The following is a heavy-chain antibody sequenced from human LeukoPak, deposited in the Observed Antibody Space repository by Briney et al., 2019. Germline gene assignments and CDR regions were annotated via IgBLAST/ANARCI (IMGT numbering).Heavy chain of an antibody. Sequence: PGGSLRLSCAASGFTFSSYAMSWVRQAPGKGLEWVSAISGSGGSTYYADSVKGRFTISRDNSKNTLYLQMNSLRAEDTAVYYCAKDGGRLLWFGDSDWTSEGGSFDYWGQGTLVTVSS. CDR1: GFTFSSYA. V-gene: IGHV3-23*01. D-gene: IGHD3-10*01. J-gene: IGHJ4*02. CDR2: ISGSGGST. CDR3: AKDGGRLLWFGDSDWTSEGGSFDY.